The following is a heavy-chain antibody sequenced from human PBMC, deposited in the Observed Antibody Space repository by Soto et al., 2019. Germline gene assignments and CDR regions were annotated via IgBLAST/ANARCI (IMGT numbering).Heavy chain of an antibody. CDR3: ASSSRSSSYYYYMDV. V-gene: IGHV3-48*01. CDR2: ISSSSSTI. D-gene: IGHD6-19*01. Sequence: EVQLVESGGGLVQPGGSLRLSCAASGFTFSSYSMNWVRQAPGKGLEWVSYISSSSSTIYYADSVKGRFTISRDNAKNSLYLQMNSLRAEDTAVYYCASSSRSSSYYYYMDVWGKGTTVTVSS. CDR1: GFTFSSYS. J-gene: IGHJ6*03.